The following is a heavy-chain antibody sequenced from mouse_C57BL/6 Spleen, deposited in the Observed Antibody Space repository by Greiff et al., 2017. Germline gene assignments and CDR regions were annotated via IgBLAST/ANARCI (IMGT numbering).Heavy chain of an antibody. CDR1: GYTFTSYW. Sequence: ASGYTFTSYWMHWVKQRPGQGLEWIGNINPSNGGTNYNEKFKSKATLTVDKSSSTASMQLSSLTSEESAVYYCARGGSSGYTFAYWGQGTTLTVSS. D-gene: IGHD3-2*02. CDR2: INPSNGGT. CDR3: ARGGSSGYTFAY. J-gene: IGHJ2*01. V-gene: IGHV1-53*01.